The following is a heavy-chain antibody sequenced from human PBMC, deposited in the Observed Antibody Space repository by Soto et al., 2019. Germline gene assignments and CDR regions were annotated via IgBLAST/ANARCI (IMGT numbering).Heavy chain of an antibody. V-gene: IGHV4-31*03. CDR2: IYHSGSA. J-gene: IGHJ6*02. Sequence: SETLSLTCTVSGGSISSGSYYWSWIRQHPGKGLEWIGYIYHSGSAYYNPSLKSRVSISVDTSKNQFSLKVSSVTAADTAVYYCARDVKVRLQSKGYGMDVWGQGTTVTVSS. CDR1: GGSISSGSYY. CDR3: ARDVKVRLQSKGYGMDV. D-gene: IGHD3-10*01.